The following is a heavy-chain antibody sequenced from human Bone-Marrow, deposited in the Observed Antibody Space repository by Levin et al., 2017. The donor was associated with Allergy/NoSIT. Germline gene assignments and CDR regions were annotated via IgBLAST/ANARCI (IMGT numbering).Heavy chain of an antibody. CDR1: GGMFSNSA. CDR3: TRGPPTGYGMEV. CDR2: IIPFFGSA. V-gene: IGHV1-69*01. Sequence: KISCKASGGMFSNSAINWVRQAPGQGLEWMGGIIPFFGSANYAQKFQGRVTISADESTSTHFMEVSSLRSEDTAMYFCTRGPPTGYGMEVWGQGTTVTVSS. J-gene: IGHJ6*02.